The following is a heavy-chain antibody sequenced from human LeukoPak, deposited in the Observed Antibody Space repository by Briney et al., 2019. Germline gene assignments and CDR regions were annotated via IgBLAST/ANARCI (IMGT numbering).Heavy chain of an antibody. Sequence: GSLRLSCAASGFTFSSYAMHWVRQAPGKGLEWVAVISYDGSNKYYADSVKGRFTISRDNSKNTLYLQMNSLRAEDTAVYYCARGPSPYYYDSSGYLDYWGQGTLVTVSS. CDR1: GFTFSSYA. D-gene: IGHD3-22*01. CDR3: ARGPSPYYYDSSGYLDY. V-gene: IGHV3-30-3*01. CDR2: ISYDGSNK. J-gene: IGHJ4*02.